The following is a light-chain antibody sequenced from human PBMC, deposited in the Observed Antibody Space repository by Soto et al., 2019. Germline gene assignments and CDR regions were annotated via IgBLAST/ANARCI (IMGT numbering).Light chain of an antibody. J-gene: IGLJ1*01. Sequence: QSVLTQPASVSGSPGQSITISCTGTSSDIGDYNYVSWYQQHPGKAPKLMIYEVNNRPSGVSTRFSGSKSDNTASLTISGLQAEDEADYYCTAFTDSNTLVFGTGTKLTVL. CDR1: SSDIGDYNY. V-gene: IGLV2-14*01. CDR3: TAFTDSNTLV. CDR2: EVN.